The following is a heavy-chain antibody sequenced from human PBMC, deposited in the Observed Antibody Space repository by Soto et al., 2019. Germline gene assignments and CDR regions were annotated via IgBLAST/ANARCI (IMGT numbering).Heavy chain of an antibody. J-gene: IGHJ4*02. CDR3: AKDGRITIFGVVMLFDY. CDR1: GFTFSSYG. Sequence: QVQLVESGGGVVQPGRSLRLSCAASGFTFSSYGMHWVRQAAGKGLEWVAVISYDGSNKYYADSVKGRFTISRDNSKNTLYLQMNSLRAEDTAVYYCAKDGRITIFGVVMLFDYWGQGTLVTVSS. V-gene: IGHV3-30*18. D-gene: IGHD3-3*01. CDR2: ISYDGSNK.